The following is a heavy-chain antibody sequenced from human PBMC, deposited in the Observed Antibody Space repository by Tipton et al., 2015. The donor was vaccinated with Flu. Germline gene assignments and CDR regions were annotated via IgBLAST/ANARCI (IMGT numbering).Heavy chain of an antibody. CDR1: GFTFRTRG. V-gene: IGHV3-33*01. J-gene: IGHJ5*02. CDR3: ARGLEAATGSWGQNWFDP. Sequence: RSLRLSYAASGFTFRTRGMHWVRQAPGKGLEWVAFIRYDGSDSYYADSVKGRFTTSRDNSKNTLYLQMNSLRAEDTAVYYCARGLEAATGSWGQNWFDPWGQGTLVTVSS. D-gene: IGHD6-13*01. CDR2: IRYDGSDS.